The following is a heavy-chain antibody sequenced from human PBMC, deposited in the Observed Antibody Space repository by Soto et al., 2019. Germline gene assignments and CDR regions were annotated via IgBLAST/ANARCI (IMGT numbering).Heavy chain of an antibody. CDR2: ISDSGGRT. V-gene: IGHV3-23*01. CDR1: GLTFSNYG. Sequence: EVQLLESGGGLVQPGGSLRLSCAASGLTFSNYGMTWVRQAPGKGLEWVSVISDSGGRTYYADSVKGRFTISRDNTKKTVYMQMNSLRAEDTAVYYCANGRDGDKYDYWGQGILVTVSS. D-gene: IGHD2-15*01. CDR3: ANGRDGDKYDY. J-gene: IGHJ4*02.